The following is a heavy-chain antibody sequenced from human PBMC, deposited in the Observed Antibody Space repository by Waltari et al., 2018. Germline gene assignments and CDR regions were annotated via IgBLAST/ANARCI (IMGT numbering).Heavy chain of an antibody. CDR1: GFTFSNFY. J-gene: IGHJ4*02. CDR2: IKQDGSEK. CDR3: TTLSVTKTSDY. D-gene: IGHD4-4*01. Sequence: QLVESGGDSVQPGGSLRLSCVTSGFTFSNFYMRWVRQAPGKGLEWVASIKQDGSEKYYVDSVKGRFTVSRDNAKNSLYLQMNNLRAEDTAVYYCTTLSVTKTSDYWGQGTLVTVSS. V-gene: IGHV3-7*01.